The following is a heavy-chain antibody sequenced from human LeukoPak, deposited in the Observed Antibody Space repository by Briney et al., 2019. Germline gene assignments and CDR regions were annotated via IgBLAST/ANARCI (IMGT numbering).Heavy chain of an antibody. J-gene: IGHJ4*02. Sequence: PSETLSLTCTVSGGSISSGDYYWSWIRQPPGKGLEWIGYIYYSGSTYYNPSLKSRVTISVDTSKNQFSLKLSSVTAADTAVYYCARGDGRGVPLYYFDYWGQGTLVTVSS. V-gene: IGHV4-61*08. CDR2: IYYSGST. CDR3: ARGDGRGVPLYYFDY. D-gene: IGHD3-10*01. CDR1: GGSISSGDYY.